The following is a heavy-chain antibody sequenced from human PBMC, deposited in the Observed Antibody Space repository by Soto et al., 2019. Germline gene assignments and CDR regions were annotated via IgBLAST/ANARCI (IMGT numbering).Heavy chain of an antibody. CDR2: LSGSGTST. CDR1: GFSFVNYA. Sequence: VGSMRLSCAASGFSFVNYAMNWVRQAPGKGLEWVSGLSGSGTSTYYADSVKGRFTIPRDNSRDTLFLQMNSLTADDTAVYYCAKATTNGGWFNPFDSWGQGALVTVSS. J-gene: IGHJ4*02. D-gene: IGHD6-19*01. V-gene: IGHV3-23*01. CDR3: AKATTNGGWFNPFDS.